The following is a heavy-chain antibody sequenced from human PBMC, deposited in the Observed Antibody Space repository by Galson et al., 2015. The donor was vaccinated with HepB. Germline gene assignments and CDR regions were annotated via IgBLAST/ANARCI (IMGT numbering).Heavy chain of an antibody. CDR2: IYWNDDK. V-gene: IGHV2-5*01. D-gene: IGHD5-18*01. Sequence: PALVKPTQTLTLTCTFSGFSLSTSGVGVGWMRQPPGKALEWLALIYWNDDKRYSPSLKSRLTITKDTSKNQVVLTMTNMDPVDTATYYCAHRLKYTPTRWFDPWGQGTLVTVSS. CDR3: AHRLKYTPTRWFDP. J-gene: IGHJ5*02. CDR1: GFSLSTSGVG.